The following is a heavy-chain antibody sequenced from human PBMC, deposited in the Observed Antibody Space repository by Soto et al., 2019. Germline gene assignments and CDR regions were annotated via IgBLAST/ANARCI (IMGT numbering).Heavy chain of an antibody. V-gene: IGHV4-59*08. CDR3: ARSGGIAVAGAYYYYGMDV. D-gene: IGHD6-19*01. Sequence: QVQLQESGPGLVKPSETLSLTYTVSGGSISSYYWSWIRQPPGRGLEWIGYIYYSGSTNSNPSLKSRVTMSVDTSKNQFSLKLSSVTAADTAVYYCARSGGIAVAGAYYYYGMDVWGQGTTVTVSS. CDR2: IYYSGST. CDR1: GGSISSYY. J-gene: IGHJ6*02.